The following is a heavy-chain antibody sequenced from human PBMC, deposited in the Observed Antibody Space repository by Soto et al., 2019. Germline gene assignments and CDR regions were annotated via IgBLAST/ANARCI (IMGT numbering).Heavy chain of an antibody. J-gene: IGHJ6*02. V-gene: IGHV4-61*08. CDR1: GGSVSSGAYS. CDR3: ARHRIIFVYGMDV. Sequence: SETLSLTCTVSGGSVSSGAYSWSWTRHPPGKGLEWIGSVYYTGSTNYNPSLKSRVTVSLDMSKNQVALKLSSVTAADTAVYYCARHRIIFVYGMDVWGQGPKFTVSS. CDR2: VYYTGST. D-gene: IGHD3-3*01.